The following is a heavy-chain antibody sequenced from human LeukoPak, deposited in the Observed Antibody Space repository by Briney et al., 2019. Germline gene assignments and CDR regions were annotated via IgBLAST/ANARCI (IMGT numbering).Heavy chain of an antibody. CDR3: AGGGGKFDP. CDR1: GDSVSSNSAA. Sequence: SQTLSLTCAISGDSVSSNSAAWNWIRQSPSTGLEWLGRTYYRSKWYVDHAVSVKSRITINPDTSKNQFSLQLNSVTPEDTAVYYCAGGGGKFDPWGQGTLVTVSS. CDR2: TYYRSKWYV. V-gene: IGHV6-1*01. J-gene: IGHJ5*02. D-gene: IGHD3-16*01.